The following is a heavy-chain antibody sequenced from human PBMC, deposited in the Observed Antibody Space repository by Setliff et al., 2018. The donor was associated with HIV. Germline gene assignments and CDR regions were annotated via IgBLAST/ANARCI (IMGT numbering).Heavy chain of an antibody. Sequence: PSETLSLTCTVSGGSISSSSYYWGWIRQPPGKGPEWIGSLYYRGTTYYNPSLKSRVTISRDNSKNTLYVQMNSLRAEDTAVYYCARHDVVRGAIDNWGQGTLVTVSS. V-gene: IGHV4-39*01. D-gene: IGHD3-10*01. CDR1: GGSISSSSYY. CDR3: ARHDVVRGAIDN. J-gene: IGHJ4*02. CDR2: LYYRGTT.